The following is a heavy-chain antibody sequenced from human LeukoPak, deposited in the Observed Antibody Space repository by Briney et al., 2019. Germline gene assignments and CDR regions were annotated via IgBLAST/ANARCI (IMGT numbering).Heavy chain of an antibody. V-gene: IGHV3-9*03. J-gene: IGHJ1*01. CDR1: GFAFDDYA. Sequence: GRSLRLSCAASGFAFDDYAMHWVRQAPGKGLEWVSGISWNSGSIGYADSVKGRFTISRDNAKNSLYLQMNSLRAEDMALYYCAKGAPKKQWLVLTNSYFQHWGQGTLVTVSS. D-gene: IGHD6-19*01. CDR2: ISWNSGSI. CDR3: AKGAPKKQWLVLTNSYFQH.